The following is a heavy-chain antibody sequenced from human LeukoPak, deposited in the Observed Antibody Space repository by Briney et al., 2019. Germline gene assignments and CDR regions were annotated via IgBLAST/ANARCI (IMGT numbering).Heavy chain of an antibody. J-gene: IGHJ6*03. CDR1: SGSTSSGYW. CDR3: ARVIGASWYFYMDV. Sequence: PSGTLSLTCVVSSGSTSSGYWWSWVRQSPGKGLEWIGEISLAGSTTHNPSLKSRVTMSVDTSKNVFSLTLSSVTAADTGIYYCARVIGASWYFYMDVWGKGTTVIVSS. D-gene: IGHD3-10*01. V-gene: IGHV4-4*02. CDR2: ISLAGST.